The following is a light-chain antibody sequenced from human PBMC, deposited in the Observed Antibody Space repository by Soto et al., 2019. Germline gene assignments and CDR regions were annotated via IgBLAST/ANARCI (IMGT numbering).Light chain of an antibody. J-gene: IGKJ2*01. V-gene: IGKV3-20*01. Sequence: EIVLTQSPGTLSLSPGERANLSCRASQSVTNSYISWYQQKPGQAPRLLMFGASGRATGIPDRFSGSGSGTDFTLTISRLEPEDFAVYYCQQYGSSPMYAFGQGTKVEIK. CDR3: QQYGSSPMYA. CDR1: QSVTNSY. CDR2: GAS.